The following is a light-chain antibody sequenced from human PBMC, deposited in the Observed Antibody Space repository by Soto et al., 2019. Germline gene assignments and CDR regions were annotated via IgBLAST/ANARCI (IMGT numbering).Light chain of an antibody. J-gene: IGKJ1*01. CDR2: LAS. CDR1: QSVSNN. Sequence: EIVMTQSPATLSVSPGERATLSCRASQSVSNNLAWYQQKPDQAPRLLIYLASTRATGIPARFSGSGSGTDFTLTISSLEPEDFAVYYCQQRSNWTWTFGQGTKVDIK. V-gene: IGKV3-11*01. CDR3: QQRSNWTWT.